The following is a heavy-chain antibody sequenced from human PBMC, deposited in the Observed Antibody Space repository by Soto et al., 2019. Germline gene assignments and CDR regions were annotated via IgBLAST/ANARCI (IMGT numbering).Heavy chain of an antibody. Sequence: QVQLEQSGAEGKKPGSSVKVSCKASGGTLSDHGVAWLRQAPGQGLEWMGVTIPVFNTAKYAQKLQGRVTVTADKFTTIAYMELSSLRAEDTDFYFGARGVYGSGNYYTGPSAFDIWGQGTMVIVSS. J-gene: IGHJ3*02. CDR1: GGTLSDHG. V-gene: IGHV1-69*06. D-gene: IGHD3-10*01. CDR2: TIPVFNTA. CDR3: ARGVYGSGNYYTGPSAFDI.